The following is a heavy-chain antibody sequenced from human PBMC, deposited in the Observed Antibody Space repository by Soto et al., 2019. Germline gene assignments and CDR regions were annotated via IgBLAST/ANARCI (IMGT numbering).Heavy chain of an antibody. D-gene: IGHD3-22*01. V-gene: IGHV1-69*01. CDR2: IIPIFGTA. CDR3: ARGWGYDSNDYYYAY. CDR1: GGTFSRHA. J-gene: IGHJ4*02. Sequence: QLQLVQSGAEVRKPGSSVKVSCKASGGTFSRHAISWVRQAPGQGLEGMGGIIPIFGTANHAQKFQGRVTIIADESTSTVYMELSSLRSEDTAMYYCARGWGYDSNDYYYAYWGQGTLVIVSS.